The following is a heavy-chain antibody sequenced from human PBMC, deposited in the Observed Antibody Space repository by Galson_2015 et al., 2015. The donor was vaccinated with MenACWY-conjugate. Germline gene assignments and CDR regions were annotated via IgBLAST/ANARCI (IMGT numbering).Heavy chain of an antibody. CDR2: INSDGSDK. CDR3: AKAAGYGSGWYVVEI. Sequence: SLRLSCAASGFTFSNYWMHWVRQAPGKGLEWVACINSDGSDKFYADSVKGRFTISRDKSKNTLYLQMNSLRGEDTAVYFCAKAAGYGSGWYVVEIWGQGTMVTVSS. D-gene: IGHD3-10*01. V-gene: IGHV3-74*01. CDR1: GFTFSNYW. J-gene: IGHJ3*02.